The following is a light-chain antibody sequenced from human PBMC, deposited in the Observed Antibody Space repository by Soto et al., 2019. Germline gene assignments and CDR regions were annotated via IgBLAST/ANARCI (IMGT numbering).Light chain of an antibody. V-gene: IGKV1-5*01. CDR3: QQYNAYSPGGIT. CDR2: DAS. Sequence: DIQLTQSPSTLSASVGERDTITCRASQTVNTWLAWYQHKPGKAPKLLIYDASVLESGVPSRFSGFTSGTEFTLTVSSLQPDDRGTDFCQQYNAYSPGGITFGGGTKVEI. CDR1: QTVNTW. J-gene: IGKJ4*01.